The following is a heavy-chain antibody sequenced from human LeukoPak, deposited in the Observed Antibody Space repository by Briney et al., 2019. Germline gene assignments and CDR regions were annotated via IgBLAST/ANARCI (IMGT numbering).Heavy chain of an antibody. CDR1: AFIFSGHW. V-gene: IGHV3-7*02. Sequence: GGSLRLSCEGSAFIFSGHWMNWVRQTPGKGLEWVASIKEDGSERQYVDSVKGRFSISRDNTKGSLFLQLNSLRAEDTAVYYCARGGSRETTMGSIDYWGQGTLVTVSS. CDR3: ARGGSRETTMGSIDY. D-gene: IGHD4-23*01. J-gene: IGHJ4*02. CDR2: IKEDGSER.